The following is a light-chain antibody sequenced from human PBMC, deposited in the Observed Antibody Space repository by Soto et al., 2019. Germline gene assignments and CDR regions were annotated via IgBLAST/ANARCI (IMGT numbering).Light chain of an antibody. CDR3: CSFTTTSTHV. V-gene: IGLV2-14*01. CDR1: SSDIGAYDY. Sequence: QSALTQPASLSGSPGQSITISCTGTSSDIGAYDYVSWFEQHPGKDPKLMISEVNNRPSGVSNRFSGSKSGNTAYLTISGLQVEDEAEYCCCSFTTTSTHVFGTGTQLPVL. J-gene: IGLJ1*01. CDR2: EVN.